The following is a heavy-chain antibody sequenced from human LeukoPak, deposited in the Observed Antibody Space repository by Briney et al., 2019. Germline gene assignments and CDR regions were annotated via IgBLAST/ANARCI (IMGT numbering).Heavy chain of an antibody. D-gene: IGHD3-10*01. Sequence: PGGSLRLSCAASGFIFSSYSMNWVRQAPGKGLEWVSSISSSSSYIYYADSVKGRFTISRDNAKNSLYLQMNGLRAEDTAVYYCARAASFYGSGSYDPDYWGQGTLVTVSS. CDR2: ISSSSSYI. V-gene: IGHV3-21*01. J-gene: IGHJ4*02. CDR3: ARAASFYGSGSYDPDY. CDR1: GFIFSSYS.